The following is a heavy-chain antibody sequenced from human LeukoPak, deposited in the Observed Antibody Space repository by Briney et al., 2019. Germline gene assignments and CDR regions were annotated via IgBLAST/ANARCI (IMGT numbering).Heavy chain of an antibody. CDR1: GDSISRSDW. CDR2: IYYSGRI. V-gene: IGHV4-28*05. J-gene: IGHJ3*01. CDR3: AKTRSGTYYGDSFDV. D-gene: IGHD1-26*01. Sequence: SETLSLTCAVSGDSISRSDWWAWIRQPPGKGLERLGNIYYSGRIYHNPSLQTRVIMSVDSSKNQFSLRLASVTAVDTAVYYCAKTRSGTYYGDSFDVWGQGILVTVSS.